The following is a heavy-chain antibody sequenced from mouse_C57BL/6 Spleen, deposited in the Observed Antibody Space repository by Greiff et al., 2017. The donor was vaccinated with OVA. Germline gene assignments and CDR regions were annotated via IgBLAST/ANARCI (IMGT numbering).Heavy chain of an antibody. CDR3: AISVGKGYAMDY. V-gene: IGHV1-80*01. CDR1: GYAFSSYW. Sequence: QVQLQQSGAELVKPGASVKISCKASGYAFSSYWMNWVKQRPGKGLEWIGQIYPGDGDTNYNGKFKGKATLTADKSSYTAYMQLSSMTTEDSAVYFCAISVGKGYAMDYWGQGTSVTVSS. J-gene: IGHJ4*01. D-gene: IGHD1-1*01. CDR2: IYPGDGDT.